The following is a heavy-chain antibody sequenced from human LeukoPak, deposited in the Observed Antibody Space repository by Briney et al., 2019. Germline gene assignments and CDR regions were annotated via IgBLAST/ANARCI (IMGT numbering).Heavy chain of an antibody. CDR1: GFTFSNYA. Sequence: GGSLRLSCAASGFTFSNYAMHWVRQAPGKGLEWVSLISGDGRYTNYIESVRGRFTISRDNRKSSLFLQMNSLRIEDTALYYCASLTGDDPFDYWGQGTLVTVSS. CDR3: ASLTGDDPFDY. CDR2: ISGDGRYT. D-gene: IGHD3-9*01. J-gene: IGHJ4*02. V-gene: IGHV3-43*02.